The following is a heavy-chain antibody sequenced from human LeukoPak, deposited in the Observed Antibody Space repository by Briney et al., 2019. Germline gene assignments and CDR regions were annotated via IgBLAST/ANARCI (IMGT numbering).Heavy chain of an antibody. J-gene: IGHJ3*02. CDR2: SYHSGST. CDR1: DDSINSYY. V-gene: IGHV4-59*01. D-gene: IGHD3-22*01. CDR3: AKCNYDYRAFDI. Sequence: SETLSLTCTVSDDSINSYYWNWIRQPPGKGLEWIGYSYHSGSTNYNPSLKSRVTLSVDTSKNWLSLRLSSVTAADTPVYYCAKCNYDYRAFDIWGKGTMVTVSS.